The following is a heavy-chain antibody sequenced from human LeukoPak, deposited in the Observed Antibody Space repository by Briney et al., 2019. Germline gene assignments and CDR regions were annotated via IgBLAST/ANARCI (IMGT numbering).Heavy chain of an antibody. CDR3: AKATYTYGHIDY. J-gene: IGHJ4*02. Sequence: GGSLRLSCAASGFTFSTSAMTWVRQAPGKGLEWVSGISGSGVTDYADSVKGRFTISRDNSKNTLYLQINSLRAEDTAVYYCAKATYTYGHIDYWGQGTLVTVSS. CDR2: ISGSGVT. D-gene: IGHD5-18*01. V-gene: IGHV3-23*01. CDR1: GFTFSTSA.